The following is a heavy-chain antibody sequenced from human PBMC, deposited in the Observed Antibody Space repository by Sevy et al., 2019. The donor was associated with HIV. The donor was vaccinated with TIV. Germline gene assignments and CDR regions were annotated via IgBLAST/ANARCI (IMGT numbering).Heavy chain of an antibody. CDR2: INYSRST. CDR1: GGSGGSISDYY. J-gene: IGHJ5*02. CDR3: ARGGTSLFAP. V-gene: IGHV4-59*01. Sequence: SETLSLTCSVSGGSGGSISDYYWSWIRQPQGKGLEWIGYINYSRSTKFNPSLKSRVTISVDTSKNQFSLKLTSVTAADTAVYYCARGGTSLFAPWGQGTLVTVSS. D-gene: IGHD2-15*01.